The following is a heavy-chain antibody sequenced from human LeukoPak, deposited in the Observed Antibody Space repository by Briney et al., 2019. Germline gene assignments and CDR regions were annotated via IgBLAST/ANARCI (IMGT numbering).Heavy chain of an antibody. CDR1: GGSISSSSYY. Sequence: SETLSLTRTVSGGSISSSSYYWGWIRQPPGKGLEWIGSIYYSGSTYYNPSLKSRVTISVDTSKNQFSLKLSSVTAADTAVYYCARHFGSAGYYDSSGYGFNWFDPWGQGTLVTVSS. D-gene: IGHD3-22*01. V-gene: IGHV4-39*01. CDR3: ARHFGSAGYYDSSGYGFNWFDP. CDR2: IYYSGST. J-gene: IGHJ5*02.